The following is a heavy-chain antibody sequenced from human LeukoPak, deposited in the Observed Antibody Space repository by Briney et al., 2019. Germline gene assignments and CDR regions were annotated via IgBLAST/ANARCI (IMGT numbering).Heavy chain of an antibody. J-gene: IGHJ4*02. CDR1: GFTFSSYA. CDR3: AKTQHDCGDSYYFDY. V-gene: IGHV3-23*01. CDR2: ISGSGGST. D-gene: IGHD4-17*01. Sequence: GGSLRLSCAASGFTFSSYAMSWVRQAPGKGLEWVSAISGSGGSTYYADSVKGRFTISRDDSKNTLYLQMNSLRAEDTAVYYCAKTQHDCGDSYYFDYWGQGTLVTVSS.